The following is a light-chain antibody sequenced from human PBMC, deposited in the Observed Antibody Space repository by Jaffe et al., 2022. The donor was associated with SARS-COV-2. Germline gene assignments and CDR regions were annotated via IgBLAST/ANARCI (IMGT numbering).Light chain of an antibody. V-gene: IGLV2-14*01. Sequence: QSALTQPASVSGSPGQSITISCTGTNSDVGGYNYVSWYQQHPGKAPKLMIYEVSNRPSGVPDRFSGSKSGNTASLTISGLQAEDEADYYCSSYTSTSTPVVFGGGTKLSVL. J-gene: IGLJ2*01. CDR2: EVS. CDR1: NSDVGGYNY. CDR3: SSYTSTSTPVV.